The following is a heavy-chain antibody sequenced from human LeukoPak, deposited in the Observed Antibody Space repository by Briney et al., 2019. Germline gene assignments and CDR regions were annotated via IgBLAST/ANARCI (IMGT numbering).Heavy chain of an antibody. J-gene: IGHJ6*04. Sequence: GESLKISCKGSGYRFSNYCIAWVREMPGKGLEWMGLVYPGVSDIRYSPAFQGKVTVSADKSISTAYLQCSGLRGSDTAMYCCARRQALGMVVWGEGTTVTVSS. CDR2: VYPGVSDI. CDR3: ARRQALGMVV. V-gene: IGHV5-51*01. CDR1: GYRFSNYC.